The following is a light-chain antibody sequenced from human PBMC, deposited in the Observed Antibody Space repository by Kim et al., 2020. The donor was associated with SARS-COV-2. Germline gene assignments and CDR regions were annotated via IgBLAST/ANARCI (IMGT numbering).Light chain of an antibody. CDR1: KLGDKY. Sequence: LSPGQTASITCSGDKLGDKYACWYQQKPGQSPVLVIYQDSKRPSGIPERFSGSNSGNTATLTISETQAMDEADYYCQAWDSSTYVFGTGTKVTVL. CDR2: QDS. CDR3: QAWDSSTYV. V-gene: IGLV3-1*01. J-gene: IGLJ1*01.